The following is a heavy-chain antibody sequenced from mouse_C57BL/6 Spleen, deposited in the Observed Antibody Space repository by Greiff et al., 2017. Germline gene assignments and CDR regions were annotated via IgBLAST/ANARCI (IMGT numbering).Heavy chain of an antibody. Sequence: EVQLQQSGPELVKPGASVKISCKASGYSFTDYNMNWVKQSNGKSLEWFGVINPNYGTTSYNQKFKGKATLTVDQSTSSAYMQLNSLTAEASAVYVCAPTRTGYYYAMDYWGQGTSVTVSS. CDR3: APTRTGYYYAMDY. V-gene: IGHV1-39*01. CDR2: INPNYGTT. D-gene: IGHD2-10*01. CDR1: GYSFTDYN. J-gene: IGHJ4*01.